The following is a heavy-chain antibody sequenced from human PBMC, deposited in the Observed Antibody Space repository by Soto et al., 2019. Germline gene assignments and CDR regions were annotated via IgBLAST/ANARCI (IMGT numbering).Heavy chain of an antibody. CDR3: ARGHGSGSYYYYYYYLDV. J-gene: IGHJ6*03. D-gene: IGHD3-10*01. CDR1: GFTFRNYA. CDR2: IIRVGSST. V-gene: IGHV3-74*01. Sequence: GGSLRLSCAAPGFTFRNYAMSWVRQAPGKGLLWVSPIIRVGSSTSYADSVKGRFTISRDTAKTTLYLQMNSLRAEDTAVYYCARGHGSGSYYYYYYYLDVWGKGPTVTVSS.